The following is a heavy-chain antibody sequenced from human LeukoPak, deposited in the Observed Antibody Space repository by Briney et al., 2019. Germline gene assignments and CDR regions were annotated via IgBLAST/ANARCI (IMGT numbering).Heavy chain of an antibody. Sequence: KPSETLSLTCGVSGGSFSGYYWSWIRQPPGKGLEWIGYIHYTGNTDYNPSLTSRVTMSVDTSKNQFSLKLGSVTAADTAVYYCAREEALGSGSFDYWGQGTLVTVSS. CDR2: IHYTGNT. D-gene: IGHD1-26*01. CDR1: GGSFSGYY. J-gene: IGHJ4*02. V-gene: IGHV4-59*01. CDR3: AREEALGSGSFDY.